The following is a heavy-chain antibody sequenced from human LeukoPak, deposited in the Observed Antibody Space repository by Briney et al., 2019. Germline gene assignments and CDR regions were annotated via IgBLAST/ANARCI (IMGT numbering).Heavy chain of an antibody. Sequence: ASVKVSRKASGYTVTVYYMHWVRQAPGQGLEWMGWINPNSGGTNYAQKFQGRVTMTRDTSISTAYMELSRLRSDDTAVYYCARDLPEEYQLQHTQFDYWGQGTLVTVSS. CDR3: ARDLPEEYQLQHTQFDY. V-gene: IGHV1-2*02. J-gene: IGHJ4*02. D-gene: IGHD2-2*01. CDR1: GYTVTVYY. CDR2: INPNSGGT.